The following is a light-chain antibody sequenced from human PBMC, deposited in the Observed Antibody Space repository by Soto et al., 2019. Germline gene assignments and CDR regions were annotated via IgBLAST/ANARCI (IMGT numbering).Light chain of an antibody. CDR1: QSINSF. CDR3: QQYGGSPRT. J-gene: IGKJ1*01. Sequence: EIVLTHSPGTLSLSPGEGATLSFRASQSINSFLAWYQQRRGQAPRLLIHGASNRATGIPDRFSGSGSGTDFTLTISRLEPEDFAVYYCQQYGGSPRTFGQGTKVDIK. CDR2: GAS. V-gene: IGKV3-20*01.